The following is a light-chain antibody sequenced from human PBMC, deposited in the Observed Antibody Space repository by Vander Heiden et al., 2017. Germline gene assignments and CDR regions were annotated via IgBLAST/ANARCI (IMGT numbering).Light chain of an antibody. J-gene: IGKJ1*01. CDR1: QSISSC. CDR3: QQYNSYPGT. V-gene: IGKV1-5*03. Sequence: DIQLTQSPSTLSASVGDRVTITCRASQSISSCLAWYQQKQGKDPKLRIYKEYRLESGVPARCSGSGAGTEDTITISSRQQDDVATYYCQQYNSYPGTFGQGTKVEIK. CDR2: KEY.